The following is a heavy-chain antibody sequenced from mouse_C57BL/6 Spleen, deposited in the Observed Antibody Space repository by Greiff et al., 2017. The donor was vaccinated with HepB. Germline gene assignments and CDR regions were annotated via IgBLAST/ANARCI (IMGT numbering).Heavy chain of an antibody. V-gene: IGHV1-76*01. CDR2: IYPGSGNT. Sequence: QVQLKESGAELVRPGASVKLSCKASGYTFTDYYINWVKQRPGQGLEWIARIYPGSGNTYYNEKFKGKATLTAEKSSSTAYMQLSSLTSEDSAVYFCARGYSNYLYAMDYWGQGTSVTVSS. CDR1: GYTFTDYY. CDR3: ARGYSNYLYAMDY. D-gene: IGHD2-5*01. J-gene: IGHJ4*01.